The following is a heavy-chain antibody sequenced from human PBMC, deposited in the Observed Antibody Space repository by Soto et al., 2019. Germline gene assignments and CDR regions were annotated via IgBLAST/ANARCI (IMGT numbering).Heavy chain of an antibody. V-gene: IGHV3-23*01. J-gene: IGHJ5*02. D-gene: IGHD4-17*01. CDR3: AKGQPATVVTPVRLFSAFDP. Sequence: HPGGSLRLSCAASGFTFSSYAMSWVRQAPGKGLEWVSAISGSGGSTYYADSVKGRFTISRDNSKNTLYLQMNSLRAEDTAVYYCAKGQPATVVTPVRLFSAFDPWGQGTLVTVSS. CDR2: ISGSGGST. CDR1: GFTFSSYA.